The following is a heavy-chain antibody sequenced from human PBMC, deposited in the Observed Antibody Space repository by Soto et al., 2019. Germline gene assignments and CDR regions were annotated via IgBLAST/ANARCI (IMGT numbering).Heavy chain of an antibody. V-gene: IGHV3-21*01. CDR2: ISSSSDHI. Sequence: PGGSLRLCYAVVGFPFEDYGMTWVRQTPGKGLEWVSSISSSSDHIPYADSVRGRFTTSRENAKNSLYLQMDSLRAEDTAVYYCARSLEEYYYDSSGYYYGYWGQGTLVTVSS. J-gene: IGHJ4*02. D-gene: IGHD3-22*01. CDR1: GFPFEDYG. CDR3: ARSLEEYYYDSSGYYYGY.